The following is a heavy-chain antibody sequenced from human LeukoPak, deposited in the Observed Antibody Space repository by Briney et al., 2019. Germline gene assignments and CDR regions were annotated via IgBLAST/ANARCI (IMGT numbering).Heavy chain of an antibody. J-gene: IGHJ6*03. CDR3: ARVSGGIAAAGTGYYYYYMDV. V-gene: IGHV3-33*01. CDR1: GFTFRRYG. CDR2: IWYDGSNK. Sequence: GGSLRLSCAASGFTFRRYGMHWVRQAPGRGLEWVAVIWYDGSNKYYADSVKGRFTISRDNSKNTLYLQMNSLRAEDMAVYYCARVSGGIAAAGTGYYYYYMDVWGKGTTVTVSS. D-gene: IGHD6-13*01.